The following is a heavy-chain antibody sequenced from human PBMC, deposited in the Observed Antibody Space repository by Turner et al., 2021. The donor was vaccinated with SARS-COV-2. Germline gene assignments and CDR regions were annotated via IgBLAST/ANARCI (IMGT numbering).Heavy chain of an antibody. Sequence: EVQLVESGGGLVQPEGSLRVSCAASGFTFSKFFMHWVRQAPGKGLVWVSRISDDGSSPAYADSVKGRFTISRDNAKNTLYLQMNSLTAEDSAVYYCVRSDVNAWYGLLDYWGQGTLVTVSS. J-gene: IGHJ4*02. CDR2: ISDDGSSP. CDR1: GFTFSKFF. D-gene: IGHD3-16*01. CDR3: VRSDVNAWYGLLDY. V-gene: IGHV3-74*01.